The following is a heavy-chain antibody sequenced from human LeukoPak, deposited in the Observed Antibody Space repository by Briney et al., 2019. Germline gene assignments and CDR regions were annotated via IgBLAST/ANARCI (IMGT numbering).Heavy chain of an antibody. CDR2: ISYDGSNK. D-gene: IGHD6-19*01. Sequence: GRSLRLSCAASGFTFSSYGMHWVRQAPGKGLEWVAVISYDGSNKYYADSVKGRFTISRDNSKNTLYLQMNSLRAEDTAVYYCASIAVADAFDIWGQGTMVTVSS. J-gene: IGHJ3*02. CDR3: ASIAVADAFDI. V-gene: IGHV3-30*03. CDR1: GFTFSSYG.